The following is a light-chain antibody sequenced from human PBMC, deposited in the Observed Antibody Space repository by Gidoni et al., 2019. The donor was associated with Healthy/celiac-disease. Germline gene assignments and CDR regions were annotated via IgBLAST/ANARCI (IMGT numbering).Light chain of an antibody. CDR1: QRISSW. V-gene: IGKV1-5*03. CDR2: KAS. J-gene: IGKJ1*01. Sequence: DNQMSQSPSTLSASVGDRVIITCRASQRISSWLAWYQQKPGKAPKLLIYKASSLESGVPSRFSGSGSGTEFTLTISSLQPDDFATYYCQQYNSYSWTFXXXTKVEIK. CDR3: QQYNSYSWT.